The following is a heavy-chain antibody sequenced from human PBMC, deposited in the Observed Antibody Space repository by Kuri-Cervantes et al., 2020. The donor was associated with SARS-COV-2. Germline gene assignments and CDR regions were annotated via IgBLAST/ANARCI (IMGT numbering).Heavy chain of an antibody. Sequence: KVSCKGSGYSFSTSWMHWVRQMPGKGLGWMGRIDPSDSYTDYRPSLQGHVTISVDRSINTAYMQWSDLKSPDTAVYFCARWDGFALDLWGQGTLVTVSS. CDR3: ARWDGFALDL. CDR1: GYSFSTSW. D-gene: IGHD5-24*01. V-gene: IGHV5-10-1*01. CDR2: IDPSDSYT. J-gene: IGHJ4*02.